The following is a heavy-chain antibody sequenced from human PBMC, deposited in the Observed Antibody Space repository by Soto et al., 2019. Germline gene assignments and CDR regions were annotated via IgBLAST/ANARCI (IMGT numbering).Heavy chain of an antibody. Sequence: PGGSLRLSCAASGFTFSSYAMSWVRQAPGKGLEWVSSIIDSSSTIYYADSVKGRFTISRDNAKNSLYLQMNSLRDEDTAVYYCARDFYYGDYVADLDYWGQGTLVTVSS. V-gene: IGHV3-48*02. CDR2: IIDSSSTI. CDR3: ARDFYYGDYVADLDY. J-gene: IGHJ4*02. CDR1: GFTFSSYA. D-gene: IGHD4-17*01.